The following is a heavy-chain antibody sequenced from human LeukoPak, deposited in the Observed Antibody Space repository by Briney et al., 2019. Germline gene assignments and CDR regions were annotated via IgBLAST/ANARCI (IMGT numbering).Heavy chain of an antibody. Sequence: GGSLRLSCAASGFTFDDYAMHWVRQAPGKGLEWVSGISWNSGSIGYGDSVKGRFTISRDNSKNTLYLQMNSLRAEDTAVYYCARDDYVWGSPTSTFDYWGQGTLVTVSS. CDR3: ARDDYVWGSPTSTFDY. J-gene: IGHJ4*02. V-gene: IGHV3-9*01. CDR1: GFTFDDYA. D-gene: IGHD3-16*01. CDR2: ISWNSGSI.